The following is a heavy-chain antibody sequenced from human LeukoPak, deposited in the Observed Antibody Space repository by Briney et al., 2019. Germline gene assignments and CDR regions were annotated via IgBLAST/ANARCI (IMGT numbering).Heavy chain of an antibody. CDR1: SGSFSGYY. CDR3: ARGLNGEYYYDSSGYTAQYYFDY. J-gene: IGHJ4*02. D-gene: IGHD3-22*01. V-gene: IGHV4-34*01. CDR2: INHSGST. Sequence: ASETLSLTCAVYSGSFSGYYWSWIRQPPGKGLEWIGEINHSGSTNYNPSLKSRVTISVDTSKNQFSLKLSSVTAADTAVYYCARGLNGEYYYDSSGYTAQYYFDYWGQGTLVTVSS.